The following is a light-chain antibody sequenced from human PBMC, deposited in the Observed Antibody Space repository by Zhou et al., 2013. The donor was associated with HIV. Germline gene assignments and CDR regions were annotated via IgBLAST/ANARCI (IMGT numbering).Light chain of an antibody. J-gene: IGKJ4*01. CDR3: QQSYSIPLT. Sequence: DTQMTQSPSSLSASEGDSVTITCRSSQSISTYLNWYQFRPGKAPKLLIYAASKLHSGVPSRFSGSGSGTDFSLTISSLQPEDFATYYCQQSYSIPLTFGGGTKVEMK. V-gene: IGKV1-39*01. CDR2: AAS. CDR1: QSISTY.